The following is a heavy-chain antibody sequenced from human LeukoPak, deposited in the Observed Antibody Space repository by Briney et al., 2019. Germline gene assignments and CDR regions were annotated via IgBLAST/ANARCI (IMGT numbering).Heavy chain of an antibody. D-gene: IGHD3-22*01. CDR3: ARDFLDYDSSGYYRHDAFDI. CDR2: IYYSGST. CDR1: GGSISSYY. Sequence: SETLSLTCTVSGGSISSYYWSWIRQPPGKGLEWIGYIYYSGSTNYNPSLKSRVTISVDTSKNQFSLKLSSVTAADTAVYYCARDFLDYDSSGYYRHDAFDIWGQGTMVTVSS. J-gene: IGHJ3*02. V-gene: IGHV4-59*01.